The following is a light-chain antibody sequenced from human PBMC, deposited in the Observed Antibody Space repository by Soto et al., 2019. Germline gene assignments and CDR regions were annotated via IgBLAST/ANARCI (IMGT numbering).Light chain of an antibody. Sequence: QSALTQPASVSGSPGQSITISCTGSSSDVGGYNYVSWYQHHPGKAPKLMIYDVTNRPSGVSDRFSGSKSGNTASLTISGLQAADEADYYCSSYTGSRNYVFGTGTKLTVL. CDR2: DVT. J-gene: IGLJ1*01. V-gene: IGLV2-14*03. CDR1: SSDVGGYNY. CDR3: SSYTGSRNYV.